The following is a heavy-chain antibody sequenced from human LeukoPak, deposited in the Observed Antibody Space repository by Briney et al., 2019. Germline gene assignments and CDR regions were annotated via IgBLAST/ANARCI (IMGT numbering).Heavy chain of an antibody. CDR3: ARVGRGDYIWGSYSFDY. D-gene: IGHD3-16*01. CDR1: GGSISNYS. V-gene: IGHV4-59*01. Sequence: PSETLSLTCTVSGGSISNYSWSWLRQPPGKGLEWIGYISYSGSTNYNPPLKSRVTISLDTSKNQFSLELSSVTAADTAVYYCARVGRGDYIWGSYSFDYWGRGTLVSVSS. CDR2: ISYSGST. J-gene: IGHJ4*02.